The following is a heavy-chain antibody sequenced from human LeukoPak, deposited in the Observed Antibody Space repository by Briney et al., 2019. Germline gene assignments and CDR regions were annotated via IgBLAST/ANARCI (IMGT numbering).Heavy chain of an antibody. Sequence: GESLKISCKGSGYSFTSYWIGWVRQMPGKGLEWMGIIYPGDPDTRYSPSFQGQVTISADKSISTAYLQWSSLKASDTAMYYCARLGGSGSYYTEPFDYWGQGTLVTVSS. J-gene: IGHJ4*02. CDR3: ARLGGSGSYYTEPFDY. D-gene: IGHD3-10*01. CDR1: GYSFTSYW. V-gene: IGHV5-51*01. CDR2: IYPGDPDT.